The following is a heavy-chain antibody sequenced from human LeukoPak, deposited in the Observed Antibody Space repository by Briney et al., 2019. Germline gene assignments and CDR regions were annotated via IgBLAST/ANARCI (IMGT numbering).Heavy chain of an antibody. Sequence: SETLSLTCAVSGYSISSGYYWGWVRQPPGKGLEGIGSVYQKGITYYNTSVNSRGTKSVHPDKNQFSLKLRSVPAADTAVYYCARVYCSGGSCDSASYYASYYYYYYIDVWGIGTTVTVSS. CDR3: ARVYCSGGSCDSASYYASYYYYYYIDV. V-gene: IGHV4-38-2*01. CDR2: VYQKGIT. CDR1: GYSISSGYY. J-gene: IGHJ6*03. D-gene: IGHD2-15*01.